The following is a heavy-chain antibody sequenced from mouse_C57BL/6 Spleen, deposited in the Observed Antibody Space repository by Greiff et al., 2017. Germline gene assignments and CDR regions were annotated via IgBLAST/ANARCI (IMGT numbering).Heavy chain of an antibody. V-gene: IGHV1-50*01. CDR3: ARGPGGDFDY. J-gene: IGHJ2*01. CDR2: IDPYDSYT. Sequence: QVQLQQPGAELVKPGASVKLSCKASGYTFTSYWMQWVKQRPGQGLEWIGEIDPYDSYTNYNQKFKGKATLTVDTSSSTAYMQLSSLTSEDSAGYYCARGPGGDFDYWGQGTTLTVST. CDR1: GYTFTSYW.